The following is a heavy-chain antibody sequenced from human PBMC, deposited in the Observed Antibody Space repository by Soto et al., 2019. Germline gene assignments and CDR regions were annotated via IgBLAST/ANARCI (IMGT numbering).Heavy chain of an antibody. CDR3: ARHPIRVVVPAAIDY. J-gene: IGHJ4*02. D-gene: IGHD2-2*01. V-gene: IGHV5-10-1*01. CDR1: GYSFTSYW. CDR2: IDPSDSYT. Sequence: PVESLKISCKGSGYSFTSYWISWVRQMPGKGLEWMGRIDPSDSYTNYSPSFQGHVTISADKSISTAYLQWSSLKASDTAMYYCARHPIRVVVPAAIDYWGQGTLVTVSS.